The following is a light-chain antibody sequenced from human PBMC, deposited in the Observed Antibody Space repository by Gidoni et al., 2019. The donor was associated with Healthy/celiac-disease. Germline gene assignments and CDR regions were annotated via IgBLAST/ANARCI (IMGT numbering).Light chain of an antibody. CDR3: MQALQTLHMYT. Sequence: DIVMTQSTLSLPVTPGEPDSISCRSSQSLLHSDGYNDLDWYLQKPGQSPQLLIYLGSNRASGVPDRFSGSGSGTDFTLKISRVEAEDVGVYYCMQALQTLHMYTFGQGTKLEIK. J-gene: IGKJ2*01. CDR2: LGS. V-gene: IGKV2-28*01. CDR1: QSLLHSDGYND.